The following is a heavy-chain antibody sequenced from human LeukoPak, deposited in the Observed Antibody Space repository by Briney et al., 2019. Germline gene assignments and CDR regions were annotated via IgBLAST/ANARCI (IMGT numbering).Heavy chain of an antibody. V-gene: IGHV3-33*01. J-gene: IGHJ4*02. CDR3: ARDGYHYDNSDSAKADY. CDR2: IWYDGSNK. Sequence: GGSLRLSCAASGFTFSSYGMHWVHQAPGKGLEWVGVIWYDGSNKYYADSVKGRFTISRDNSKNTLYLQMNSLRAEDTAVYYCARDGYHYDNSDSAKADYWGQGTLVTVSS. D-gene: IGHD3-22*01. CDR1: GFTFSSYG.